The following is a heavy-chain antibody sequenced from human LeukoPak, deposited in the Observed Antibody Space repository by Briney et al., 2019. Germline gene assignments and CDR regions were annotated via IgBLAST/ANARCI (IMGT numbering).Heavy chain of an antibody. V-gene: IGHV1-18*01. CDR1: GYTFTSYG. J-gene: IGHJ6*03. CDR3: ARDFYCSYGRYYYYMDV. D-gene: IGHD5-18*01. Sequence: ASVKVSCKASGYTFTSYGISWVRQAPGQGLEWMGWISAYNGNTNYAQKLQGRVTMTTDTSTSTAYMELRSLRSDDTAVYYCARDFYCSYGRYYYYMDVWGKGTTVTVSS. CDR2: ISAYNGNT.